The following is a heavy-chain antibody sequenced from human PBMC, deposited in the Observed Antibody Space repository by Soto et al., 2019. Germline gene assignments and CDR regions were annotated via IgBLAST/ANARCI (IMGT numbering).Heavy chain of an antibody. CDR1: GFTFSDFG. CDR3: VKGTAVARQHFAN. V-gene: IGHV3-30*18. CDR2: ISADGSDK. Sequence: QVQLVESGGGVVQPERSLRLSCATSGFTFSDFGMHWVRQAPGRGLEWVAAISADGSDKYYVGSVQGRFTISRDNTKNALNLQMSSLRTEDTAVYYCVKGTAVARQHFANWGQGTLVTVSS. D-gene: IGHD6-19*01. J-gene: IGHJ4*02.